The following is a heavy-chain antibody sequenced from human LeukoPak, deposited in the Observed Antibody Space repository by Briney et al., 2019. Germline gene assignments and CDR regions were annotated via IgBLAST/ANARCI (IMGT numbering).Heavy chain of an antibody. CDR2: INHSGST. Sequence: PSETLSPTCAVYGGSFSGYYWSWIRQPPGKGLEWIGEINHSGSTNYNPSLKSRVTISVDTSKNQFSLKLSSVTAADTAVYYCARLRPYYYYMDVWGKGTTVTVSS. J-gene: IGHJ6*03. CDR3: ARLRPYYYYMDV. CDR1: GGSFSGYY. V-gene: IGHV4-34*01.